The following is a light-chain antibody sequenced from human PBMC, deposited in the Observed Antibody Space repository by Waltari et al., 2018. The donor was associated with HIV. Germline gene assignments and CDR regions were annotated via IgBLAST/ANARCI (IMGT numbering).Light chain of an antibody. V-gene: IGKV4-1*01. CDR2: WTS. J-gene: IGKJ4*01. CDR3: QQYYLTPLT. Sequence: DLVMTQSPDSLAVSLGERPTITSTPSQSVLSRFKNKNCSAWYQQTPGQPPKLLIYWTSTRESGVPDRFSGSGSGTDFTLTISRLQAEDVAVYYCQQYYLTPLTFGGGTKVVIK. CDR1: QSVLSRFKNKNC.